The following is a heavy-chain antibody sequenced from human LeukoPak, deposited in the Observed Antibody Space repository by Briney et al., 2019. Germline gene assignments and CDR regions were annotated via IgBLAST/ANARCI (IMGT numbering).Heavy chain of an antibody. Sequence: QTGGSLRLSCAASGFTFSSSAMSWVRQAPGKGLEWVSSISGSGSGGSTYYADSVKGRFTISRDNSKNTLYLQMNSLRAEDTAVYYCAKSYYDSSGYRGDLEYWGQGTLVTVPS. V-gene: IGHV3-23*01. CDR1: GFTFSSSA. CDR2: ISGSGSGGST. J-gene: IGHJ4*02. CDR3: AKSYYDSSGYRGDLEY. D-gene: IGHD3-22*01.